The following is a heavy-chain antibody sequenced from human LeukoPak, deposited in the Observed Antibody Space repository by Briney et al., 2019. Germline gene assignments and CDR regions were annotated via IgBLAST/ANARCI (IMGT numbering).Heavy chain of an antibody. CDR2: IYYSGST. D-gene: IGHD3-16*01. CDR1: GGSFSSHY. J-gene: IGHJ2*01. Sequence: SETLSLTCTVSGGSFSSHYWSWIRQPPGKGLEWIAYIYYSGSTNYNPSLKSRVTISVDTSKSQFSLRLSSVTAADTAVYYCARHSTGGQYWYFDLWGRGTLVTVSS. CDR3: ARHSTGGQYWYFDL. V-gene: IGHV4-59*08.